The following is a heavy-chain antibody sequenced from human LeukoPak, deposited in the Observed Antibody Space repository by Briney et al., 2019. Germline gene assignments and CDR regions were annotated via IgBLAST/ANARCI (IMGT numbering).Heavy chain of an antibody. J-gene: IGHJ4*02. D-gene: IGHD1-26*01. CDR1: GFTFSSYA. CDR2: ISSNGGST. Sequence: GGSLRLSCSASGFTFSSYAMHWVRQAPGKGLEYVSAISSNGGSTYYADSVKGRFTISRDNSKNTLYLQMSSLRAEDMAVYYCVRVVGATGFDYWGQGTLVTVSS. V-gene: IGHV3-64D*09. CDR3: VRVVGATGFDY.